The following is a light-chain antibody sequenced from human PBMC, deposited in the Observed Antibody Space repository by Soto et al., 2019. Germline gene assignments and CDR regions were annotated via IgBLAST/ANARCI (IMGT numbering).Light chain of an antibody. CDR2: KTS. J-gene: IGKJ3*01. V-gene: IGKV1-5*03. CDR3: QQYSGQPFT. CDR1: QSIGYW. Sequence: DIQMTQSPSTLSAALGDRVTITCRASQSIGYWLAWYQHKPGKAPKLLIYKTSSLEGGVPSRFSGSGSGTDFTLTISSLQPDEFASYYCQQYSGQPFTFGPGTKVAIK.